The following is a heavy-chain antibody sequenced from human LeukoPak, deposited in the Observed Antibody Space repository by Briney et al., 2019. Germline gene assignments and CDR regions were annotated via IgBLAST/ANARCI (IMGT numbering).Heavy chain of an antibody. V-gene: IGHV3-30*03. CDR1: GFTFSSYG. CDR2: ISYDGSNK. J-gene: IGHJ4*02. Sequence: GGSLRLSCAASGFTFSSYGMHWVRQAPGKGLEGVAVISYDGSNKYYADSVKGRFAISRDNSKNTLYLQMNSLRAEDTAVYYCARDRGGYYITYYFDYWGQGTLVTVSS. D-gene: IGHD1-20*01. CDR3: ARDRGGYYITYYFDY.